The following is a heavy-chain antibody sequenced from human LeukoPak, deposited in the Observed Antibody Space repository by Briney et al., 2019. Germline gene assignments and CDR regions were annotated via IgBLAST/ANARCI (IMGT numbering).Heavy chain of an antibody. Sequence: SSETLTLTCTASGVSISDEHWSWLRQPPGKGLEWIGYIHYSGVSNYNPFLKNRVIMSVDPYKNNLSLTLGSMTAAETAVYHCGRGAETTCYFDFWGPGTLVTVSS. D-gene: IGHD4-17*01. CDR2: IHYSGVS. CDR3: GRGAETTCYFDF. CDR1: GVSISDEH. V-gene: IGHV4-59*01. J-gene: IGHJ4*02.